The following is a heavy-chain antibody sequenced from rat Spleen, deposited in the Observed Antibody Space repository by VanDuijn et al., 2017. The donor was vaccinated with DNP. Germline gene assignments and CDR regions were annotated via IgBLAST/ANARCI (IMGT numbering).Heavy chain of an antibody. Sequence: EVQLVESGGGLVQPGRSLKLSCAASGFTFSDYYMAWVRQAPTKGLEWVAYIRYDGGTTYHGDSVRGRFTISRDNAKSTLYLQMNSLRSEDMATYYCARHVLHLRVWDYWGQGVMVTVSS. V-gene: IGHV5-22*01. CDR2: IRYDGGTT. J-gene: IGHJ2*01. CDR1: GFTFSDYY. D-gene: IGHD1-4*01. CDR3: ARHVLHLRVWDY.